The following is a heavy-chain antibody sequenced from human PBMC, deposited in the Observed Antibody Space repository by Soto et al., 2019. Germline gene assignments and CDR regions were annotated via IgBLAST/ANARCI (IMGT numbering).Heavy chain of an antibody. D-gene: IGHD3-22*01. V-gene: IGHV1-69*01. CDR1: GGTFSSYA. Sequence: QVQLVQSGAEVKQPGSSVKVSCKASGGTFSSYAISWVRQAPGQGLEWMGGIIPIFGTANYAQKFQGRVTITADESTSTAYMELSSLRSEDTAVYYCARDAREMPQYYYDSSGYYYNWFDPWGQGTLVTVSS. CDR3: ARDAREMPQYYYDSSGYYYNWFDP. CDR2: IIPIFGTA. J-gene: IGHJ5*02.